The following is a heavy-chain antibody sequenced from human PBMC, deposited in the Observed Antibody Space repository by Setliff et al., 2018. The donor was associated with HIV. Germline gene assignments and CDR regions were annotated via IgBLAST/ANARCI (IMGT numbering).Heavy chain of an antibody. CDR2: IYYSGST. Sequence: SETLSLTCTVSGGSISSYYWSWIRQPPGKGLEWIGYIYYSGSTTYNPSLKGRVTILVDSSKNQFSLRLSSVTAADTAVYYCARRAFSYGPYWYFDLWGRGTLVTVSS. CDR3: ARRAFSYGPYWYFDL. D-gene: IGHD5-18*01. CDR1: GGSISSYY. J-gene: IGHJ2*01. V-gene: IGHV4-59*01.